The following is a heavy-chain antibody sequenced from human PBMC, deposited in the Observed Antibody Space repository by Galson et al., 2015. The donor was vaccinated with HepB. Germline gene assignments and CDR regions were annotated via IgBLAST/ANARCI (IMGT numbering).Heavy chain of an antibody. CDR3: ARHGAVAGTLTYYGMDV. D-gene: IGHD6-19*01. CDR1: GFTFSSYS. Sequence: SLRLSCAASGFTFSSYSMNWVRQAPGKGLEWVSSISSSSYIYYADSVKGRVTISRDNANNSLYLQMNSLRAEDTAVYYCARHGAVAGTLTYYGMDVWGQGTTVTVSS. J-gene: IGHJ6*02. V-gene: IGHV3-21*01. CDR2: ISSSSYI.